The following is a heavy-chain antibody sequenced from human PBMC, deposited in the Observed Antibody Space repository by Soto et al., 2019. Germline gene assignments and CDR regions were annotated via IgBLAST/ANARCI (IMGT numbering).Heavy chain of an antibody. Sequence: QGQLMQSGAEVRKPGASVRLSCKSSGYTFNIYYIHWVRRAPGHGLDWMGWLNPNSGDTRYSQQFQARVTMTRDTSMNTVFTALPGLTSGDTAVYYCAREGAVTGTLAFGPWGQGSQVTVSS. D-gene: IGHD6-19*01. J-gene: IGHJ5*02. CDR3: AREGAVTGTLAFGP. V-gene: IGHV1-2*02. CDR2: LNPNSGDT. CDR1: GYTFNIYY.